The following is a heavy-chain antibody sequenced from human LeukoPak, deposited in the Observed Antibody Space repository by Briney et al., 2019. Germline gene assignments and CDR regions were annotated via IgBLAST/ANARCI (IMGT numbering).Heavy chain of an antibody. CDR2: IYYSGST. Sequence: SETLSLTCTVSGGSISSYYWSWIRQPPGKGLEWIGYIYYSGSTNYNPSLKSRVTISVDTSKNQFSLKLSSVTAADTAVYYCARLSTEGYYYYMDVWGKGTTVTVSS. CDR1: GGSISSYY. CDR3: ARLSTEGYYYYMDV. J-gene: IGHJ6*03. V-gene: IGHV4-59*01.